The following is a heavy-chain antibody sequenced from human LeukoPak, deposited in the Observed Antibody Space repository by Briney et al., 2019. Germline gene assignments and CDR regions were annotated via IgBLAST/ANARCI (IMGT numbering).Heavy chain of an antibody. D-gene: IGHD2-21*02. CDR2: ISSSGSTI. CDR3: ARYHCGGDCYVDY. V-gene: IGHV3-48*04. CDR1: GFTFSSYA. J-gene: IGHJ4*02. Sequence: GGSLRLSCAASGFTFSSYAMSWVRQAPGKGLEWVSYISSSGSTIYYADSVRGRFTISRDNTKNSLYLQMNSLRAEDTAVYYCARYHCGGDCYVDYWGQGTLVTVSS.